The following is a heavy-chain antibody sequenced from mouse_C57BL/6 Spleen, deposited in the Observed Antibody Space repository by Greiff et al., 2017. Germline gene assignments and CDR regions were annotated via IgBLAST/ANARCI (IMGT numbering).Heavy chain of an antibody. CDR1: GFTFSSYG. V-gene: IGHV5-6*01. J-gene: IGHJ1*03. CDR2: ISSGGSYT. CDR3: ARETINSNYALYWYFDV. D-gene: IGHD2-5*01. Sequence: EVQGVESGGDLVKPGGSLKLSCAASGFTFSSYGMSWVRQTPDKRLEWVATISSGGSYTYYPDSVKGRFTISRDNAKNTLYLQMSSLKSEDTAMYYCARETINSNYALYWYFDVWGTGTTVTVSS.